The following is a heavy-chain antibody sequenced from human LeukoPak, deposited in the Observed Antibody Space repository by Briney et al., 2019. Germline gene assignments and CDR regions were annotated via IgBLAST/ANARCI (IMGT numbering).Heavy chain of an antibody. CDR2: ISSSSSTI. J-gene: IGHJ5*02. CDR3: ARAGTGVDYGDYRNWFDP. V-gene: IGHV3-48*01. Sequence: PGGSLRLSCAASGFTFSSYSMNWVSQAPGKGLEWVSYISSSSSTIYYADSVKGRFTISRDNAKNSLYLQMNSLRAEDTAVYYCARAGTGVDYGDYRNWFDPWGQGTLVTVSS. CDR1: GFTFSSYS. D-gene: IGHD4-17*01.